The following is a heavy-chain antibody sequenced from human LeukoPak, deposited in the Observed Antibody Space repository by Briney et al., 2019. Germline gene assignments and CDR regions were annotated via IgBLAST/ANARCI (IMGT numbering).Heavy chain of an antibody. J-gene: IGHJ3*02. CDR1: GFTFDDYA. CDR3: AKSTEGSSWYIAFDI. D-gene: IGHD6-13*01. V-gene: IGHV3-9*01. Sequence: GRSLRLSCAVSGFTFDDYAMHWVRQAPGKGLEWVSGISWNSGSIGYADSVKGRFTISRDNAKNSLYLQMNSLRAEDTALYYCAKSTEGSSWYIAFDIWGQGTMVTVSS. CDR2: ISWNSGSI.